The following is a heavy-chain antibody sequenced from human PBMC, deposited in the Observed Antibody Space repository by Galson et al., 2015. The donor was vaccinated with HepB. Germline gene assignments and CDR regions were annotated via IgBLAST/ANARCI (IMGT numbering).Heavy chain of an antibody. CDR1: GYTFTDYH. V-gene: IGHV1-69-2*01. J-gene: IGHJ4*02. CDR2: VDPEDGET. Sequence: VKVSCKVSGYTFTDYHMHWVQQAPGKGLEWMGLVDPEDGETIYAEKFQGRVTITADTSTDTAYMELSSLRSEDTAVYYCATGINWNSGFDYWGQGTLVPVSS. D-gene: IGHD1-7*01. CDR3: ATGINWNSGFDY.